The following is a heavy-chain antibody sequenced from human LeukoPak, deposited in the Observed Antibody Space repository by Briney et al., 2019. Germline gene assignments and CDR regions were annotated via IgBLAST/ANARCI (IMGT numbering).Heavy chain of an antibody. CDR2: IWYDGRNK. V-gene: IGHV3-33*01. J-gene: IGHJ3*02. Sequence: GGSLSLSCAASGFTLSSSGMHWVRQAPGKGLEWVPVIWYDGRNKFYADSLKGRFTISRDNSKNTLYLQMNSLRAEDTAVYYCARVNRGDAFDIWGQGTLVTV. CDR1: GFTLSSSG. D-gene: IGHD3-16*02. CDR3: ARVNRGDAFDI.